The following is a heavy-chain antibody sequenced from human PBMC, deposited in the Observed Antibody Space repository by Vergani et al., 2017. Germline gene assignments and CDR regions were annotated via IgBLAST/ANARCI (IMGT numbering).Heavy chain of an antibody. J-gene: IGHJ4*02. D-gene: IGHD1-7*01. V-gene: IGHV3-53*01. Sequence: VQLVQSGAEVKKPGSSVKVSCKASGGTFRTYDINWVRQAPGKGLEWVSVIYSGGSTSYADSVKARFTISRDNSKNTLYLQMNSLRAEDTAVYYCARGHIIGTAKAFDYGGQGTLVTVSS. CDR2: IYSGGST. CDR1: GGTFRTYD. CDR3: ARGHIIGTAKAFDY.